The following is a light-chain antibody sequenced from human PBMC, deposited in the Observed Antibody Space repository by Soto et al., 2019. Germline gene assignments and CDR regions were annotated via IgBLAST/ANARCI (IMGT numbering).Light chain of an antibody. Sequence: DIQMTQSPSTLSASVGDRVTITCRASQSINTWLAWYQQKPGKAAKLLIYKASSLESGVPSRFSGSESGTEFTLTISNLQPDDFATYYCQQYNRYSYTFGQGTKLEIK. CDR3: QQYNRYSYT. V-gene: IGKV1-5*03. J-gene: IGKJ2*01. CDR2: KAS. CDR1: QSINTW.